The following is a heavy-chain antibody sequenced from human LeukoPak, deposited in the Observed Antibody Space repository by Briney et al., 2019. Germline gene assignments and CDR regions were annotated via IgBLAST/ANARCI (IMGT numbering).Heavy chain of an antibody. CDR2: IYYSGST. Sequence: SETLSLTCTVSGGSISSSSYYWGWIRQPPGKGLEWIGSIYYSGSTYYNPSLKSRVTISVDTSKNQFSLKLSSVTAADTAVYYCARDQGYSSSPLGGDGAFDIWGQGTMVTVSS. D-gene: IGHD6-6*01. J-gene: IGHJ3*02. CDR3: ARDQGYSSSPLGGDGAFDI. CDR1: GGSISSSSYY. V-gene: IGHV4-39*07.